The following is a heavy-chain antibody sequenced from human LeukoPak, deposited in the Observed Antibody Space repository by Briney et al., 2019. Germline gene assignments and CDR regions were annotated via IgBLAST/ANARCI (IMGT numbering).Heavy chain of an antibody. CDR3: AKRRGLELLYYYYMDV. CDR2: ISGSGGST. V-gene: IGHV3-23*01. CDR1: GFTFSSYG. D-gene: IGHD1-7*01. J-gene: IGHJ6*03. Sequence: GGSLRLSCAASGFTFSSYGMHWVRQSPGKGLEWVSAISGSGGSTYYADSVKGRFTISRDNSKNTLYLQMNSLRAEDTAVYYCAKRRGLELLYYYYMDVWGKGTTVTVSS.